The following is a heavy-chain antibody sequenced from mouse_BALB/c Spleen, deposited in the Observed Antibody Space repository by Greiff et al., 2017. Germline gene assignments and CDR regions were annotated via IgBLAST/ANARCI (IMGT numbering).Heavy chain of an antibody. CDR3: ARDNYDAMDY. CDR2: ISSGSSTI. CDR1: GFTFSSFG. J-gene: IGHJ4*01. D-gene: IGHD6-1*01. V-gene: IGHV5-17*02. Sequence: EVMLVASGGGLVPPGGSRKLSCAASGFTFSSFGMHWVRQAPEKGLEWVAYISSGSSTIYYADTVKGRFTISRDNPKNTLFLQMTSLRSEDTAMYYCARDNYDAMDYWGQGTSVTVSS.